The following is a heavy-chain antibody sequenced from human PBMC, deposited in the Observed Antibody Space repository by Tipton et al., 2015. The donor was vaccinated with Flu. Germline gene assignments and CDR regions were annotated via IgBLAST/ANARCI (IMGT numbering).Heavy chain of an antibody. CDR1: GFTFSSSA. D-gene: IGHD3-16*01. CDR2: ISDDTTIA. Sequence: QLVQSGGGVVQPGRSLRLSCAASGFTFSSSAMHWVRQAPGKGLEWVAVISDDTTIAYYVDSVKGRFTISKDNAQNSLFLHMKSLRAEDTAVYYCARGFIRLCDYWGQGTLVTVSS. CDR3: ARGFIRLCDY. J-gene: IGHJ4*02. V-gene: IGHV3-30-3*01.